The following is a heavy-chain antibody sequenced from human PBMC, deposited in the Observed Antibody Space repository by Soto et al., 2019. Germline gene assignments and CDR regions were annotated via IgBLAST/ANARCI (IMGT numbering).Heavy chain of an antibody. J-gene: IGHJ4*02. Sequence: QVQLQESGPGLVKPSETLSLTCTVSGGSINSYCWSWIRQPPGKGLEWLAYIFASGNANYNPSLKSRVTISVDTSQNQFSLKLTSVTATDTAVYYCARHRRTTVAKFYFDNWGQGALVTVSS. CDR2: IFASGNA. CDR3: ARHRRTTVAKFYFDN. CDR1: GGSINSYC. D-gene: IGHD4-4*01. V-gene: IGHV4-59*08.